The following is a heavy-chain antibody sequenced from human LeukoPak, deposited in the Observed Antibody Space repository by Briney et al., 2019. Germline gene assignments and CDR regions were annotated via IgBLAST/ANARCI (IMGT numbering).Heavy chain of an antibody. D-gene: IGHD3-10*02. CDR1: GFTFSNYA. Sequence: GGSLRLSCAASGFTFSNYAMSWVRQAPGKGLEWVSSISDSGSTIYYADSVKGRFTISRDNAKNSLYLQMNSLRAEDTAVYYCAELGITMIGGVWGKGTTVTISS. V-gene: IGHV3-48*03. J-gene: IGHJ6*04. CDR3: AELGITMIGGV. CDR2: ISDSGSTI.